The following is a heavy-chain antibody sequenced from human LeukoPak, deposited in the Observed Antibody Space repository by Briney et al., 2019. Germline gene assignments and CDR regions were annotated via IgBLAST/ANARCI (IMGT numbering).Heavy chain of an antibody. V-gene: IGHV4-39*07. CDR3: ARDHIDGFNPNNWFDP. CDR2: IYNNENA. CDR1: GDSISKDYYC. J-gene: IGHJ5*02. D-gene: IGHD5-24*01. Sequence: SETLSLTCTVSGDSISKDYYCWAWIRQPPGKGLEWIGTIYNNENAYYNPPLESRVTTSVDTAKNQISLTLTSVTAADTAVYYCARDHIDGFNPNNWFDPWGQGTLSPSPQ.